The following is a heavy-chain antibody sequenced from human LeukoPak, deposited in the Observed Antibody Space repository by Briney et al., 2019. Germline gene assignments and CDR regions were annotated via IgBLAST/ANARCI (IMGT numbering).Heavy chain of an antibody. J-gene: IGHJ4*02. V-gene: IGHV4-4*07. Sequence: SETLSLTCTVSGGSISSYYWSWIRQPAGKGLEWIGRIYTSGSTNYNPSLKSRVTMSVDTSKNQFSLKLSSVTAADTAVYYCARIIAAAGVINFDYWGQGTLVTVSS. D-gene: IGHD6-13*01. CDR3: ARIIAAAGVINFDY. CDR2: IYTSGST. CDR1: GGSISSYY.